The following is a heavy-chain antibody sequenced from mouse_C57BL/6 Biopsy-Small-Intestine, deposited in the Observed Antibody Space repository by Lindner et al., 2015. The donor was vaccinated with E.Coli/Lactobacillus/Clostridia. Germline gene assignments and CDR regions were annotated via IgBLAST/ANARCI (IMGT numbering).Heavy chain of an antibody. CDR1: GYTFTRYG. Sequence: SVKVSCKASGYTFTRYGITWVRQAPGQGLEWMGWINPYSGHTKYAQKLQGTVTMTTDTSTTTAYMELRSLRSDDTALYYCARDPVDGDYYFDYWGQGTLVTVSS. J-gene: IGHJ2*01. V-gene: IGHV1-7*01. CDR2: INPYSGHT. D-gene: IGHD2-13*01. CDR3: ARDPVDGDYYFDY.